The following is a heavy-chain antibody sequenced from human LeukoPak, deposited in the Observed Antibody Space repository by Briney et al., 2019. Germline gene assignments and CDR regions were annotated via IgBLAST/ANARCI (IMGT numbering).Heavy chain of an antibody. J-gene: IGHJ5*02. CDR1: GGSVSSLDSY. CDR3: ARNTSSSPWFDP. D-gene: IGHD6-6*01. CDR2: VYYIGTT. V-gene: IGHV4-61*03. Sequence: SETLSLTCTVSGGSVSSLDSYWSWLRQPPGKGLEWIGNVYYIGTTSYNSSLKSRVTISVDTSKNHFSLEVTSVTAADTAVYFCARNTSSSPWFDPWGQGTLVTVSS.